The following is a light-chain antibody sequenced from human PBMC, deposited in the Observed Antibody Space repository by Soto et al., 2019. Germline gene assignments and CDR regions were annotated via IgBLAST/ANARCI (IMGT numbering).Light chain of an antibody. CDR3: YSYARPTLSVV. J-gene: IGLJ7*01. Sequence: QSALTQPASVSGSPGQSVTISCTGTSSDIGSYNRVSWYQQHPGKAPKLMIYEDTQRPSRVSNRFSGSKSGNTASLTITGLQAEDESDYYCYSYARPTLSVVFGGCTQLTVL. CDR2: EDT. V-gene: IGLV2-23*01. CDR1: SSDIGSYNR.